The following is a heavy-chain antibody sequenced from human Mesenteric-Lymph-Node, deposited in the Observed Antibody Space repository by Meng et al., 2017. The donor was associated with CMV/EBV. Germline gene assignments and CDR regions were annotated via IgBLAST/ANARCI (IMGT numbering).Heavy chain of an antibody. D-gene: IGHD2-2*03. CDR1: GFTFGSFA. J-gene: IGHJ4*02. CDR2: ISGNGDRT. V-gene: IGHV3-23*01. Sequence: GGSLRLSCAASGFTFGSFALSWLRQAPGRGLEWVSTISGNGDRTYYGDSVKGRFIVSRVNSENTLYLQMNSLRAEDTAIYYCARTPDLGYCSHTSCSRIDYWGQGTLVTVSS. CDR3: ARTPDLGYCSHTSCSRIDY.